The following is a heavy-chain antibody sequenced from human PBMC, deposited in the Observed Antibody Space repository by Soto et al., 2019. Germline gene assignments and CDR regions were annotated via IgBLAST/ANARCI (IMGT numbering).Heavy chain of an antibody. J-gene: IGHJ4*02. Sequence: EVPLLESGGGLVQPGGSLRLSCAASGFTFSSYAMSWVRQAPGKGLEWVSAISGSGGSTYYADSVKGRFTISRDNSKNTLYLQMNSLRAEDTAVYYCAKSLWFGEFTFDYWGQGTLVTVSS. V-gene: IGHV3-23*01. CDR1: GFTFSSYA. D-gene: IGHD3-10*01. CDR3: AKSLWFGEFTFDY. CDR2: ISGSGGST.